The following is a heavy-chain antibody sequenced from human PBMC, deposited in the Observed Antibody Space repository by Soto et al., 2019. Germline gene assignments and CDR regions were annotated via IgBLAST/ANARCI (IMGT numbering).Heavy chain of an antibody. D-gene: IGHD3-10*01. V-gene: IGHV1-18*01. CDR1: CYTFPNYG. J-gene: IGHJ4*02. CDR3: ARDLDGSGSYYTDY. CDR2: ISPYKGNT. Sequence: SVEVSFRASCYTFPNYGISWVRQAPGQGFEWMGWISPYKGNTNYAQKLQGRVTMTTDTSTSTAYMELRSLRSDDTAIYYCARDLDGSGSYYTDYWGQGTLVTVSS.